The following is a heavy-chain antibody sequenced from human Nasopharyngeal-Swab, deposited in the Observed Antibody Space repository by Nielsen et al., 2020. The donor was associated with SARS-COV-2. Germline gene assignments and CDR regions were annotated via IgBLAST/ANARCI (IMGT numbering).Heavy chain of an antibody. J-gene: IGHJ3*02. Sequence: GESLKISCAASGFPFGNHYMTWVRQPPGKGLEWVANIKQGGSEQFYVDSVKGRFTISRDDAKNSVYLQMNSLRAEDTAVYYCARESVVTGMDDATDIWGQGTMVTVSS. CDR3: ARESVVTGMDDATDI. CDR1: GFPFGNHY. D-gene: IGHD2-21*02. CDR2: IKQGGSEQ. V-gene: IGHV3-7*04.